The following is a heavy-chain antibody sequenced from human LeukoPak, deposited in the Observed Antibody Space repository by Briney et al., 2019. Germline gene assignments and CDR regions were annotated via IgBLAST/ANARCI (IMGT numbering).Heavy chain of an antibody. J-gene: IGHJ4*02. CDR3: ARSKVRGVFDY. D-gene: IGHD3-10*01. Sequence: KPGGSLRLSCAASGFTFSSYSMTWVRQAPGKGLEWVSSISSSGSYIYYADSVKGRFTISRDNAKNSLYLQMDSLRAEDTAVYYCARSKVRGVFDYWGQGTLVTVSS. CDR1: GFTFSSYS. CDR2: ISSSGSYI. V-gene: IGHV3-21*01.